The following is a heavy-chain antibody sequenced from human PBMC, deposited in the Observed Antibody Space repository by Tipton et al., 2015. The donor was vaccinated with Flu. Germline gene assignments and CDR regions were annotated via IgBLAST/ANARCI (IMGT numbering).Heavy chain of an antibody. V-gene: IGHV4-39*07. J-gene: IGHJ4*02. CDR1: GGSINSVSHY. Sequence: TLSLTCTVSGGSINSVSHYWSWIRQPPGKGLEWIGNIFHTGSTYHNPSLKSRVTISVDTSKNQFSLKLTSVTAADTAVYYCATTTYYYGSGTHDYWGQGTLVTVSS. CDR2: IFHTGST. CDR3: ATTTYYYGSGTHDY. D-gene: IGHD3-10*01.